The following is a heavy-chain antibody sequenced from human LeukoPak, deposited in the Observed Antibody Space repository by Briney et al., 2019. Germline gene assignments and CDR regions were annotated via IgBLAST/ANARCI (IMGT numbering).Heavy chain of an antibody. V-gene: IGHV3-23*01. CDR2: ISGSGGST. Sequence: PGGSLRLSCAASGFTFSSYAMSWIRQAPGKGLEWVSAISGSGGSTYYADSVKGRFTISRDNSKNTLYLQMNSLRAEDTAVYYCAKDHRVVGAIDYWGQGTLVTVSS. CDR1: GFTFSSYA. J-gene: IGHJ4*02. CDR3: AKDHRVVGAIDY. D-gene: IGHD1-26*01.